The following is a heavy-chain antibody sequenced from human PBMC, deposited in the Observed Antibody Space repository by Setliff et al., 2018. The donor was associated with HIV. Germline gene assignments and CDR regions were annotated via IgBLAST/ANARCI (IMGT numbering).Heavy chain of an antibody. D-gene: IGHD1-26*01. Sequence: SVKVSCKASGGTFSSFAINWVRQAPGQGLEWVGGIIPVFGTTSYGHHFQGRVAITADASTSTAYLDLYSLRSEDTAVYYCARDHHSGSDRSRLGAFDIWGQGTVVTVSS. CDR3: ARDHHSGSDRSRLGAFDI. CDR1: GGTFSSFA. J-gene: IGHJ3*02. CDR2: IIPVFGTT. V-gene: IGHV1-69*13.